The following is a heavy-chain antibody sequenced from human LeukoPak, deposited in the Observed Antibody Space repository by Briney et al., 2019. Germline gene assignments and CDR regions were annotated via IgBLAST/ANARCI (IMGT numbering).Heavy chain of an antibody. CDR1: GFTFSSYW. D-gene: IGHD3-22*01. Sequence: PGGSLRLSCAASGFTFSSYWMHWVRQAPGKGLVWVSRINSDGSSTSYADSVKGRFTISRDNAKNTLYLQMNSLRAEDTAIYYCAKDGDSTGYYSSYYNHMDVWGKGTSVTISS. CDR2: INSDGSST. J-gene: IGHJ6*03. CDR3: AKDGDSTGYYSSYYNHMDV. V-gene: IGHV3-74*01.